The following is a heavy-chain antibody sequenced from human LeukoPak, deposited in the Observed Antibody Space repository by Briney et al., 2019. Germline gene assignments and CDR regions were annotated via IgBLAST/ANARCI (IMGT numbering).Heavy chain of an antibody. CDR1: GYTFTGYY. Sequence: GASVKVSCKASGYTFTGYYVHWVRQAPGQGPEWMGRINVKSGATDYAQKFQGRVTVTRDTSISTAYMELSSLRSDDTAVYYCARVGRESSTGWLDYWGQGTLVTVSS. J-gene: IGHJ4*02. CDR2: INVKSGAT. CDR3: ARVGRESSTGWLDY. V-gene: IGHV1-2*06. D-gene: IGHD6-19*01.